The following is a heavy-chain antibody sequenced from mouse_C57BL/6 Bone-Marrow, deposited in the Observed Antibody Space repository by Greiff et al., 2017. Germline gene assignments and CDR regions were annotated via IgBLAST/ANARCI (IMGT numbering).Heavy chain of an antibody. CDR3: AKGGYYEAWFAY. Sequence: QVHVKQPGAELVKPGASVKLSCKASGYTFTSYWMQWVKQRPGQGLEWIGEIDPSDSYTNYNQKFKGKATLTVDTSSSTAYMQLSSLTSEDSAVYYCAKGGYYEAWFAYWGQGTLVTVSA. D-gene: IGHD2-3*01. V-gene: IGHV1-50*01. CDR2: IDPSDSYT. J-gene: IGHJ3*01. CDR1: GYTFTSYW.